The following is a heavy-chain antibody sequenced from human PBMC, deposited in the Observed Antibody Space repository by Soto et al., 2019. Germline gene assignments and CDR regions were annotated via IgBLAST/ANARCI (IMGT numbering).Heavy chain of an antibody. V-gene: IGHV4-59*01. Sequence: PSETLSLTCTVSGGSIISYYWSWIRQPPGKGLEWIGYIYYSGSTNYNPSLKSRVTISVDTSKNQFSLKLSSVTAADTAVYYCARDSVVGATDYWGQGTLVTVSS. D-gene: IGHD1-26*01. CDR3: ARDSVVGATDY. J-gene: IGHJ4*02. CDR1: GGSIISYY. CDR2: IYYSGST.